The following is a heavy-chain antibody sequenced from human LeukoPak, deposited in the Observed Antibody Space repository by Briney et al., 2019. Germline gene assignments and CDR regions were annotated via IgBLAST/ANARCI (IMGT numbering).Heavy chain of an antibody. CDR1: GLIFSDHY. V-gene: IGHV3-72*01. D-gene: IGHD3-22*01. CDR3: TRRESSGYYSFDY. J-gene: IGHJ4*02. CDR2: IRNKADSYPT. Sequence: GSLRLYCAAPGLIFSDHYIVWVRQAPGQGLEWLGRIRNKADSYPTEYAASVKGRFTISRDDSKHSLYLQMNSLRTEDTSVYYCTRRESSGYYSFDYWGQGTLVTVSS.